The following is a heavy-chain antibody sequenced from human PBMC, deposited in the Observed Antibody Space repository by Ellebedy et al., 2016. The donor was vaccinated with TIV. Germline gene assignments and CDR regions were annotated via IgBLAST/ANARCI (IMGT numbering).Heavy chain of an antibody. CDR1: GFTFSSYW. CDR2: IKQAGSEK. D-gene: IGHD3-22*01. J-gene: IGHJ4*02. CDR3: ARTYYYDSSGYYLAY. V-gene: IGHV3-7*03. Sequence: GESLKISCAASGFTFSSYWMSWVRQTSGKGLEWVANIKQAGSEKYYVDSVKGRFTISRDNAKNSLYLQMNSLRAEDTAVYYCARTYYYDSSGYYLAYWGQGTLVTVSS.